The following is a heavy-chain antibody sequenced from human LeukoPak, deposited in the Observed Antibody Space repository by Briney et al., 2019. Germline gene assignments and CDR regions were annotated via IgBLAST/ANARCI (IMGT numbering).Heavy chain of an antibody. J-gene: IGHJ4*02. Sequence: ASVKVSCKASGYTFTGYYMHWVRQAPGQGLEWMGWINPNSDGTNYAQKFQGRVTMTRDTSISTAYMELSRLRSDDTAVYYWARDRSRPGGYGYPGGGVWYFDYWGQGTLVTVSS. CDR3: ARDRSRPGGYGYPGGGVWYFDY. CDR2: INPNSDGT. V-gene: IGHV1-2*02. D-gene: IGHD5-18*01. CDR1: GYTFTGYY.